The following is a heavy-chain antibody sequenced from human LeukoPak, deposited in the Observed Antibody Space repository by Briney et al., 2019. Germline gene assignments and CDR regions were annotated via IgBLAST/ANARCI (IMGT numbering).Heavy chain of an antibody. D-gene: IGHD3-10*01. V-gene: IGHV1-69*06. CDR2: IIPMSDTA. CDR3: AREPRINLYENYMDV. J-gene: IGHJ6*03. CDR1: GGTFNSYA. Sequence: ASVKVSCKASGGTFNSYAISWVRQAPGQGLEWMGGIIPMSDTANYPQKFRGRLTITADIPTSTVYMELSSLRSEDTAVYYCAREPRINLYENYMDVWGKGTTVTISS.